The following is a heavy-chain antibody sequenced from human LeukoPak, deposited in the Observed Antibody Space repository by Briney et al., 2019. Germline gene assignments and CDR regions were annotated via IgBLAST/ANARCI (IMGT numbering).Heavy chain of an antibody. CDR1: GGTFSSYA. Sequence: ASVKVSCKASGGTFSSYAISWVRQAPGQGLEWMGGIIPIFGTANYAQKFQGRVTITRDTSASTAYMELSSLRSEDTAVYYCARAPPIAVAGMEGDYWGQGTLVTVSS. CDR2: IIPIFGTA. J-gene: IGHJ4*02. D-gene: IGHD6-19*01. V-gene: IGHV1-69*05. CDR3: ARAPPIAVAGMEGDY.